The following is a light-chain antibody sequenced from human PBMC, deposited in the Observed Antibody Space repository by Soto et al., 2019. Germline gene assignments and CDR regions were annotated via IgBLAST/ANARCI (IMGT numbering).Light chain of an antibody. CDR2: GAS. V-gene: IGKV3-20*01. CDR3: QRYGSSPGT. J-gene: IGKJ1*01. CDR1: QSVSSSY. Sequence: EIVLTQSPGTLSLSPGERATLSCRASQSVSSSYLAWYQQKPGQGPRLLIYGASSRATGIPDRFSGSGSGTDFTLTISRLEPEDFAVYYCQRYGSSPGTVGQGTKVEIK.